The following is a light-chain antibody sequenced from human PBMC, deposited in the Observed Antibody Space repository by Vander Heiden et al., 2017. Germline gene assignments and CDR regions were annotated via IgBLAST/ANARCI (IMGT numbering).Light chain of an antibody. J-gene: IGLJ1*01. CDR1: SSNIGRDT. CDR2: RDN. V-gene: IGLV1-44*01. Sequence: QPALTQPRPASGTPGQTVTISCSGSSSNIGRDTDTWCQQVPGTAPKLLVYRDNRRSSGVPDRISGSKSGTSASLAISGLQSEDEADYYCAAWDDSLNGLIFGSGTRVTVL. CDR3: AAWDDSLNGLI.